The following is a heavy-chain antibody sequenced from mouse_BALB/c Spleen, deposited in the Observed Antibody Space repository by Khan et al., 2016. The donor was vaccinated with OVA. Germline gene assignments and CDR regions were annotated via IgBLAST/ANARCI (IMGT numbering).Heavy chain of an antibody. CDR2: INTYTGEP. CDR1: GYTFTNYG. CDR3: AREDGYIYAMDY. V-gene: IGHV9-3-1*01. Sequence: QIQLVQSGPELKKPGETVKISCKASGYTFTNYGMNWVKQAPGKGLKWMGWINTYTGEPTYADDFKGRFAFSLETSSSTAYLQINNLKNEDTATYFCAREDGYIYAMDYWGQGTSVTVSS. J-gene: IGHJ4*01. D-gene: IGHD1-2*01.